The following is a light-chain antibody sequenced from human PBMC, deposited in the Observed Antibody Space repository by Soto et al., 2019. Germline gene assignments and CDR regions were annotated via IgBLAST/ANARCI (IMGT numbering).Light chain of an antibody. CDR3: QQYGSSPRT. Sequence: EIVLTHSPGTLSLSPGERATLSFSASQSVSSSYLAWYQQKPGQAPRLLIYGASSRATGIPDRFSGSGSGTDFTLTISRLEPEDFAVYYCQQYGSSPRTFGQGTRLEI. CDR2: GAS. J-gene: IGKJ5*01. V-gene: IGKV3-20*01. CDR1: QSVSSSY.